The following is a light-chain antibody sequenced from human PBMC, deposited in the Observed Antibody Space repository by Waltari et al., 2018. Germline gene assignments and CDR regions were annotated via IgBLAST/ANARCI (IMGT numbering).Light chain of an antibody. V-gene: IGKV3-20*01. Sequence: EIVLTQSPGTLSLSPGETATLSCRASQSVRGTLAGYQQKPGQAPRLLIYGASSRATGIPDRFSGSGSGTDFSLTISRLETEDFAVYYCQHYVRLPATFGQGTRVEIK. CDR1: QSVRGT. J-gene: IGKJ1*01. CDR2: GAS. CDR3: QHYVRLPAT.